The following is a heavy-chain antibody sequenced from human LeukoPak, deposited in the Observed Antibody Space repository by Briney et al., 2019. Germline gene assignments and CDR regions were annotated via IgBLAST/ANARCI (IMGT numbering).Heavy chain of an antibody. J-gene: IGHJ4*02. Sequence: ASVKVSCRASGYTFTGYYMHWVRQAPGQGLEWMGRINPNSGGTNYAQKFQGRVTMTRDTSISTAYMELSRLRSDDTAVYYCAGSQDYYDSSGYQYYFDYWGQGTLVTVSS. CDR3: AGSQDYYDSSGYQYYFDY. D-gene: IGHD3-22*01. V-gene: IGHV1-2*06. CDR2: INPNSGGT. CDR1: GYTFTGYY.